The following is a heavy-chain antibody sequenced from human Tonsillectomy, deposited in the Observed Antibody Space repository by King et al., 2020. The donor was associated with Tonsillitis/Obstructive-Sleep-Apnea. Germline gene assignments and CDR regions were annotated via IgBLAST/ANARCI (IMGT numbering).Heavy chain of an antibody. D-gene: IGHD1-26*01. V-gene: IGHV3-21*01. CDR2: ISSSSSYI. Sequence: VQLVESGGGLVKPGGSLRLSCAASGLTFSSYSMNWVRQAPGKGLEWVSSISSSSSYIYYADSVKGRFTISRDNAKNSLYLQMNSLRAEDTAVYYCARDGVGATPFSDYWGQGTLVTVSS. J-gene: IGHJ4*02. CDR3: ARDGVGATPFSDY. CDR1: GLTFSSYS.